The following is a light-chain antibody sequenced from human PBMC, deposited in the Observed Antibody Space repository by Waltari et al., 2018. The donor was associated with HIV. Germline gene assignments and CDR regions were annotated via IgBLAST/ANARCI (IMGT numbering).Light chain of an antibody. J-gene: IGLJ1*01. CDR3: CSYTSGRTLV. Sequence: QSALTQPASVSGSPGQSITISCTGTNSDVGIYNYVSWYQQHSGKAPKGMIYEVSHRPSGVSQRFSGSKSGNTAALTISGLQAEDEADYYCCSYTSGRTLVFGTGTKVAV. CDR2: EVS. CDR1: NSDVGIYNY. V-gene: IGLV2-14*01.